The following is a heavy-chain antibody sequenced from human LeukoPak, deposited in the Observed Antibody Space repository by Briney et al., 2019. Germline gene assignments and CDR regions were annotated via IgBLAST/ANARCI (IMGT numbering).Heavy chain of an antibody. V-gene: IGHV3-11*06. CDR2: ISSSSSYI. J-gene: IGHJ6*02. D-gene: IGHD3-9*01. CDR3: ASSTYYDILTGYWPYGMDV. CDR1: GFTFSDYY. Sequence: GGSLRLSCAASGFTFSDYYISWIRQAPGKGLEWVSSISSSSSYIYYADSVKGRFTISRDNAKNSLYLQMNSLRAEDTAVYYCASSTYYDILTGYWPYGMDVWGQGTTVTVSS.